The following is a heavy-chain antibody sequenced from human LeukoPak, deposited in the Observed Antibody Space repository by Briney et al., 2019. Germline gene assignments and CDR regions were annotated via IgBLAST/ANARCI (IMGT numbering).Heavy chain of an antibody. CDR3: ARDSDFRGYSYGYGENAFDI. CDR2: IIPIYGTA. J-gene: IGHJ3*02. D-gene: IGHD5-18*01. V-gene: IGHV1-69*05. Sequence: SVKVSCKASGGTFSSYAISWVRQAPGQGLEWMGRIIPIYGTANYAQKFQGRVTITTDESTSTAYMELSSLRSEDTAVYYCARDSDFRGYSYGYGENAFDIWGQGTMVTVSS. CDR1: GGTFSSYA.